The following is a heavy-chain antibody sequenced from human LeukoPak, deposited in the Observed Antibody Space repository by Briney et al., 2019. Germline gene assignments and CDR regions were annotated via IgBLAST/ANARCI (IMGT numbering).Heavy chain of an antibody. CDR2: MNLNSGNT. V-gene: IGHV1-8*01. Sequence: ASVKVSCKGSGYTFTSYDINWVRQATGQGLEWMGWMNLNSGNTGYAQKFQGRVTMTRNTSISTAYMELSSLRSEDTAVYYCARVHYGGNVDAFDIWGQGTMVTVSS. D-gene: IGHD4-23*01. CDR3: ARVHYGGNVDAFDI. CDR1: GYTFTSYD. J-gene: IGHJ3*02.